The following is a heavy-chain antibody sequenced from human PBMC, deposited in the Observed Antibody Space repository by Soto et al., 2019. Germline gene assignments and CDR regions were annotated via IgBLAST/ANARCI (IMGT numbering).Heavy chain of an antibody. CDR1: GGSISGSYYY. D-gene: IGHD1-20*01. CDR3: ASSQKGYNWNYFDH. V-gene: IGHV4-39*01. CDR2: VFYTGLT. Sequence: PSETLSLTCAVSGGSISGSYYYWGWLRQSPGRGPEWIGSVFYTGLTSYNPSLESRVSVSVDTSKNQFSLKVSAVTAADTAVYYCASSQKGYNWNYFDHWGQGALVTVSS. J-gene: IGHJ4*02.